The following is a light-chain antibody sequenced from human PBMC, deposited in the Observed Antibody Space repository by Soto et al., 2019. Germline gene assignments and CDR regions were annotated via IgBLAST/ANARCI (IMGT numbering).Light chain of an antibody. CDR3: MQALQTPLT. J-gene: IGKJ4*01. CDR2: LGS. CDR1: QSXLXXNGYNY. V-gene: IGKV2-28*01. Sequence: DVVMTQSPLSLPVTPGEPASISCXSSQSXLXXNGYNYLDWFLQRPGQSPQLLIYLGSNRASGVPDRFSGSGTGTDFTLKISRVEAEDVGVYYCMQALQTPLTFGGGTKVEIK.